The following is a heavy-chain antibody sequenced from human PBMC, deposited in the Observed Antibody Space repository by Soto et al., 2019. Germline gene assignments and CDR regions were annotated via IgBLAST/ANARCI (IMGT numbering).Heavy chain of an antibody. J-gene: IGHJ4*02. D-gene: IGHD2-15*01. CDR1: GFTFSNYA. Sequence: GGSLRLSCAGSGFTFSNYAMSWVRQAPGKGLEWVSGISGSGGTTHYADSVKGRFTISRDNSKNTLNLQMNSLRAEDTAVYYCAKDLVAATGYWGQGTLVTVSS. CDR2: ISGSGGTT. CDR3: AKDLVAATGY. V-gene: IGHV3-23*01.